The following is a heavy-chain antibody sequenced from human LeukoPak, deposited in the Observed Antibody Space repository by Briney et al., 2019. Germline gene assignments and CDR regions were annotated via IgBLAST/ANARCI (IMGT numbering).Heavy chain of an antibody. D-gene: IGHD6-13*01. CDR3: ARHFIGQQLRLHYYYYYMDV. CDR1: GGSISSSSYY. CDR2: IYYSGST. J-gene: IGHJ6*03. Sequence: SETLSLTCTVSGGSISSSSYYWGWIRQPPGKGLEWIGGIYYSGSTYYNPSLKSRVTISVDTSKNQFSLKLSSVTAADTAVYYCARHFIGQQLRLHYYYYYMDVWGKGTTVTISS. V-gene: IGHV4-39*01.